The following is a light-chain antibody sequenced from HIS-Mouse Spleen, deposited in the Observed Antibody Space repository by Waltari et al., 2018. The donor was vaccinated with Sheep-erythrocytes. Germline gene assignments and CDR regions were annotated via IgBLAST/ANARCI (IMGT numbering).Light chain of an antibody. CDR2: EVS. J-gene: IGLJ2*01. V-gene: IGLV2-14*01. CDR1: SSDVGGYNY. Sequence: QSALTQPASVSGSPGQSITISCTGTSSDVGGYNYVSWYQQHPGKAPKLMIYEVSNRHSGVSNRFSGSKSGNTASLTISGLQAEDEADYYCSSYTSNSTLVFGGGTKLTVL. CDR3: SSYTSNSTLV.